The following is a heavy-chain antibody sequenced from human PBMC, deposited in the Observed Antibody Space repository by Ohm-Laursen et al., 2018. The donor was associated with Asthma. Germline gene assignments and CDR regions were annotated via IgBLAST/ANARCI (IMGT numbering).Heavy chain of an antibody. J-gene: IGHJ6*02. CDR3: ARQKGYYYGMDV. CDR1: GYSLTSYW. V-gene: IGHV5-10-1*01. Sequence: ESLRISCKGSGYSLTSYWLSWVRQMPGKGLEWMGRIDPSDSYTNYSPSFQGHVTISADKSISTAYLQWSSLKASDTAMYYCARQKGYYYGMDVWGQGTTVTVSS. CDR2: IDPSDSYT.